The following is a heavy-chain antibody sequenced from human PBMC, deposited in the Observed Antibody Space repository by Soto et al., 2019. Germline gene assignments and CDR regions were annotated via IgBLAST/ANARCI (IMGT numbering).Heavy chain of an antibody. CDR2: IWYDGSNK. J-gene: IGHJ6*02. D-gene: IGHD3-3*01. CDR3: ARGGYDLWSGYPRPGMDV. V-gene: IGHV3-33*01. CDR1: GFTFSSYG. Sequence: QVQLVESGGGVVQPGRSLRLSCAASGFTFSSYGMHWVRQAPGKGLEWVAVIWYDGSNKYYADSVNGRFTISRDTSKNTLYLQLNSLRADDTAVYYCARGGYDLWSGYPRPGMDVWGQGTTVIVSS.